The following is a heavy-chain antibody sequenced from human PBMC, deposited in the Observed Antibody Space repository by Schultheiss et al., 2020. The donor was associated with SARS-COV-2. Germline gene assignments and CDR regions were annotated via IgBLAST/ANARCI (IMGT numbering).Heavy chain of an antibody. D-gene: IGHD2-2*01. Sequence: SETLSLTCTVSGGSISSYYWSWIRQPAGKGLEWIGSIYYSGNTYYNPSLKSRVTISVDTSKNQFSLKLSSVTAADTAVYYCARVFIVVVPAAPDVWGKGTTVTVSS. J-gene: IGHJ6*04. CDR3: ARVFIVVVPAAPDV. CDR1: GGSISSYY. CDR2: IYYSGNT. V-gene: IGHV4-4*07.